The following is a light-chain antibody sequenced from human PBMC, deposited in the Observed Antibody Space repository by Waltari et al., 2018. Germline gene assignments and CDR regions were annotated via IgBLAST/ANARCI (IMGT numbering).Light chain of an antibody. V-gene: IGKV2-28*01. J-gene: IGKJ5*01. CDR1: QRLQQRTGYNY. CDR2: FAS. CDR3: MQSLQNSVT. Sequence: EPASSSCTSSQRLQQRTGYNYLGPYLQTPGLSPQLLIYFASYRASGVPDRFSGSGSVTDFTLPISSVEAEGVGVYYCMQSLQNSVTFGQGTRLEIK.